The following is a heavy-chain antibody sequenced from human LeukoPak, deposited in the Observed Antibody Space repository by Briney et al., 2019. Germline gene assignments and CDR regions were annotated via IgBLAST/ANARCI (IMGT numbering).Heavy chain of an antibody. V-gene: IGHV7-4-1*02. D-gene: IGHD3-10*01. Sequence: GASVKVSCEASGYIFTIYAMNWVRQAPGQGLEWMGWINTNTGNPTYAQGFTGRFVFSLDTPVSTAYLQISSLKAEDTAVYYCVRDFGKYEGGYWGQGTLVTVSS. CDR2: INTNTGNP. CDR3: VRDFGKYEGGY. CDR1: GYIFTIYA. J-gene: IGHJ4*02.